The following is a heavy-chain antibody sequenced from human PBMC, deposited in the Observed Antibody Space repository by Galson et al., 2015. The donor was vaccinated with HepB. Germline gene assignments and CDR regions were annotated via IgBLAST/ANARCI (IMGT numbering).Heavy chain of an antibody. V-gene: IGHV3-74*01. Sequence: SLRLSCAASGFTFSSYWMHWVRQAPGKGLVWVSRINSDGSSTSYADSVKGRFTISRDNAKNTLYLQMNSLRAEDTAVYYCARASITMVRGVIITRWYFDLWGRGTLVTVSS. D-gene: IGHD3-10*01. CDR2: INSDGSST. CDR3: ARASITMVRGVIITRWYFDL. J-gene: IGHJ2*01. CDR1: GFTFSSYW.